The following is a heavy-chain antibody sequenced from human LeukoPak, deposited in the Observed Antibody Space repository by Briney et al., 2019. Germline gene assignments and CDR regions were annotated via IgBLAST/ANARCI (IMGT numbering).Heavy chain of an antibody. CDR2: IYSGGST. CDR3: ARDDILTGSYSQDY. Sequence: LSLTCTVSGGSISSGSYYWSWVRQAPGKGLEWVSVIYSGGSTYYADSVKGRFIISTDNSKNTLYLQMSSLRAEDTAVYYCARDDILTGSYSQDYWGQGTLVTVSS. CDR1: GGSISSGSYY. J-gene: IGHJ4*02. D-gene: IGHD3-9*01. V-gene: IGHV3-66*01.